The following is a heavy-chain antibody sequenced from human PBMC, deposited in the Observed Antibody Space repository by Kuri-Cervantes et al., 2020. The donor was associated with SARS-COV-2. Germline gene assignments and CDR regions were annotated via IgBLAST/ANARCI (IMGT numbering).Heavy chain of an antibody. Sequence: GSLRLSCAVYGGSFSGYYMTWVRQSPGKGLEWIGEIKQGGRTTNNPSLKIRVTISVDTSQQQFSLKLRPVTAADTAVYYCASVCVGVVAATRHHNCGMDVWGQGTMVTVSS. CDR1: GGSFSGYY. CDR3: ASVCVGVVAATRHHNCGMDV. CDR2: IKQGGRT. D-gene: IGHD2-15*01. J-gene: IGHJ6*02. V-gene: IGHV4-34*01.